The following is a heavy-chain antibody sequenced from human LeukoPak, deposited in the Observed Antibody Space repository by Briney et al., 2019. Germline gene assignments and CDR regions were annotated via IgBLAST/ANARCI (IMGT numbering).Heavy chain of an antibody. J-gene: IGHJ4*02. V-gene: IGHV4-34*01. CDR3: ASLIAHDY. CDR2: INHSGST. CDR1: GESFNGYY. D-gene: IGHD2-15*01. Sequence: PSETLSLTCAVYGESFNGYYWSWIRQPPGKGLEWIGEINHSGSTNYNPSLKSRVTISVDTSKNQFSLKLSSVTAADTAVYYCASLIAHDYWGQGTLVTVSS.